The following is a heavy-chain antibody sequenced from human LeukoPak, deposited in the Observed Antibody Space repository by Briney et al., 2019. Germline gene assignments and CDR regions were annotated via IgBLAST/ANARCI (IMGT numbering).Heavy chain of an antibody. CDR2: ISGFNAYT. Sequence: ASVKVSCKASGYSFTMYGISWVRQVPGQGLEWMGWISGFNAYTNYAQKPQGRVTMTTDTSTSTAYMEVRGLRSDDTAVYYCARDHWSHYYGSGGENYFDPWGQGTLVTVSS. D-gene: IGHD3-10*01. CDR3: ARDHWSHYYGSGGENYFDP. V-gene: IGHV1-18*01. J-gene: IGHJ5*02. CDR1: GYSFTMYG.